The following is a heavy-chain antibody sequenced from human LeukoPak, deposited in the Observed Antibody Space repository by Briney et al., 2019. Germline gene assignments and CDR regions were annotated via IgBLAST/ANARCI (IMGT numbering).Heavy chain of an antibody. J-gene: IGHJ4*02. CDR1: GFTSSFYN. Sequence: GGSLRLSCAASGFTSSFYNMNWVRQAPGKGLEWVSYISRDSITTYYADSVKGRFTISRDNAKNSLYLQMNSLRDEDTAVYFCARDLLDYWGQGTLVTVSS. CDR3: ARDLLDY. V-gene: IGHV3-48*02. CDR2: ISRDSITT.